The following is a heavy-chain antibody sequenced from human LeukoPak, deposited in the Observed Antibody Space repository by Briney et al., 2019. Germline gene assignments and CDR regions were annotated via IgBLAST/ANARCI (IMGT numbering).Heavy chain of an antibody. J-gene: IGHJ4*02. CDR1: GDSISSYF. V-gene: IGHV4-59*01. CDR3: ARGKWYDTGWALFDY. CDR2: IYYSGST. Sequence: PSETLSLTCTVSGDSISSYFWTWIRQTPGKGLEWIGYIYYSGSTNYNPSLKSRVTISVDMSKNQFSLKLSSVTAADTAVYYCARGKWYDTGWALFDYWGQGTLVTVSS. D-gene: IGHD6-19*01.